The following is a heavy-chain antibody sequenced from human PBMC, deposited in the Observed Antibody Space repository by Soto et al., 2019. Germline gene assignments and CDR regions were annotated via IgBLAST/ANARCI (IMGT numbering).Heavy chain of an antibody. D-gene: IGHD3-16*02. Sequence: VTCTVSGGSISGGGYYLSWIRKHPGKGLEWIGYIYYSGSTYYNPSLKSRVTISVDTSKNQFSLKLSSVTAADTAVYYCARDRGPNYDYVWGSYRHYYYYGMDVWGQGTTVTVSS. V-gene: IGHV4-31*03. CDR3: ARDRGPNYDYVWGSYRHYYYYGMDV. J-gene: IGHJ6*02. CDR1: GGSISGGGYY. CDR2: IYYSGST.